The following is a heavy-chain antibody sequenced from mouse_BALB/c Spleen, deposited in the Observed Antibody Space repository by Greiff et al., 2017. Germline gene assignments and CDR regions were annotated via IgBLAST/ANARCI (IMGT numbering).Heavy chain of an antibody. Sequence: QVQLQQSGADLAKPGASVKMSCKASGYTFTSYGMPWVKQRPGQGLEWIGYINPSTGYTEYNQKFKDKATLTADKASSTAYMQMSSLTSEDSAVYYGGRGWIMITAWFAYWGQGTLVTVSA. CDR2: INPSTGYT. CDR3: GRGWIMITAWFAY. J-gene: IGHJ3*01. CDR1: GYTFTSYG. D-gene: IGHD2-4*01. V-gene: IGHV1-4*01.